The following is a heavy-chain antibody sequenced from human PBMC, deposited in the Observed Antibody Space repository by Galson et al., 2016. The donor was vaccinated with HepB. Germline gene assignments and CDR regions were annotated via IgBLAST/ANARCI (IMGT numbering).Heavy chain of an antibody. J-gene: IGHJ6*03. V-gene: IGHV4-34*01. Sequence: ETLSLTCAVYGGSFSGYYWSWIRQPPGKGLEWIGEISHSGNANYDPSLKSRVTISVDTSKNQFSLRLTSLTAADTAVYYCAREPSSTIFAVVHYYYYMDVWGRGTTVTVSS. CDR1: GGSFSGYY. CDR2: ISHSGNA. CDR3: AREPSSTIFAVVHYYYYMDV. D-gene: IGHD3-3*01.